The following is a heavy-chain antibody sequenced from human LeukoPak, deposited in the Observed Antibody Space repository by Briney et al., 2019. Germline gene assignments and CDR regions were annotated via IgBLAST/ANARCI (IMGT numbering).Heavy chain of an antibody. D-gene: IGHD6-6*01. CDR3: AILEYSSSLGDY. CDR2: IIPIFGTA. Sequence: SVKVSCKASGGTFSSYAISWVRQAPGQGLEWMGGIIPIFGTANYAQKFQGRVTMTRDTSISTAYMELSRLRSDDTAVYYCAILEYSSSLGDYWGQGTLVTVSS. V-gene: IGHV1-69*05. J-gene: IGHJ4*02. CDR1: GGTFSSYA.